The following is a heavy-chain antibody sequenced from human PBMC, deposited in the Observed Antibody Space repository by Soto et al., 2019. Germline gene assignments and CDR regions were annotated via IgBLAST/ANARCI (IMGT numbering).Heavy chain of an antibody. CDR2: IYYSGST. D-gene: IGHD3-10*01. V-gene: IGHV4-30-4*01. J-gene: IGHJ6*02. CDR3: ARQAYGSGSKSFCRESYGMDV. Sequence: SETLSLTCTFSVDSISSGDHYCSWLRQPPWKGLEWIGYIYYSGSTYYNPSLKSRVAISVDRSKNQFSLKLSSVTAADTAVYYCARQAYGSGSKSFCRESYGMDVWGQGTTVNVSS. CDR1: VDSISSGDHY.